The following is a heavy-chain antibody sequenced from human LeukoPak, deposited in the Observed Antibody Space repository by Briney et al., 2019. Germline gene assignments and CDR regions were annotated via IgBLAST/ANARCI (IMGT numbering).Heavy chain of an antibody. Sequence: HTGGSLRLSCAASGFTVSSNYMSWVRQAPGKGLEWVSAISGSGGSTYYADSVKGRFTISRDNSKNTLYLQMNSLRAEDTAVYYCAKDIGRWEWELLFLDAFDIWGQGTMVTVSS. V-gene: IGHV3-23*01. D-gene: IGHD1-26*01. CDR3: AKDIGRWEWELLFLDAFDI. J-gene: IGHJ3*02. CDR2: ISGSGGST. CDR1: GFTVSSNY.